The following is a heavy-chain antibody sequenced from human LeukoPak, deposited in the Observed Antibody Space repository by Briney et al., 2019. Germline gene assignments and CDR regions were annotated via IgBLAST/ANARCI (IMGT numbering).Heavy chain of an antibody. J-gene: IGHJ5*02. CDR1: GFTFSSYA. CDR3: AKNWVASSWFNWFDP. D-gene: IGHD6-13*01. V-gene: IGHV3-23*01. CDR2: ISGSGGST. Sequence: GGSLRLSCAASGFTFSSYAMSWVRQAPGKGLEWVSAISGSGGSTHYADSVKGRFTISRGNSKNTLYLQMNSLRAEDTAVYYCAKNWVASSWFNWFDPWGQGTLVTVSS.